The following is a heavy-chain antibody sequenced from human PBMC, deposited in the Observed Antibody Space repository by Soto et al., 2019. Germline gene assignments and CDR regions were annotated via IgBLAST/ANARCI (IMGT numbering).Heavy chain of an antibody. CDR2: ISSSSSYI. Sequence: PGGSLRLSCAASGFTFSSYSMNWVRQAPGKGLEWVSSISSSSSYIYYADSVKGRFTISRDNAKNSLYLQMNSLRAEDTAVYYCARVVRRSNYDWYFDLWGRGTLVTVSS. CDR1: GFTFSSYS. V-gene: IGHV3-21*01. D-gene: IGHD1-1*01. CDR3: ARVVRRSNYDWYFDL. J-gene: IGHJ2*01.